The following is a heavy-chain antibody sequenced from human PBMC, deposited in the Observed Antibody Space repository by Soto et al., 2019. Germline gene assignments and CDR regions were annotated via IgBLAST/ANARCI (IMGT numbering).Heavy chain of an antibody. CDR2: INHSGST. CDR3: ARGKGIATLHSRPGPSNWFDP. J-gene: IGHJ5*02. CDR1: GGSFSGYY. D-gene: IGHD6-13*01. V-gene: IGHV4-34*01. Sequence: SETVSLTCAVYGGSFSGYYWSWIRQRPGKGLEWIGEINHSGSTNYNPSLKSRVTISVDTSKNQFSLKLSSVTAADTAVYYCARGKGIATLHSRPGPSNWFDPWGQGTLVTVSS.